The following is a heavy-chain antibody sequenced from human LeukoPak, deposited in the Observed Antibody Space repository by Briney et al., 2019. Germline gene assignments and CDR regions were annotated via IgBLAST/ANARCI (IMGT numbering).Heavy chain of an antibody. J-gene: IGHJ4*02. CDR1: GFTFSDYY. V-gene: IGHV3-11*06. CDR2: ISSGSSHT. CDR3: AKEALVTMIVVVITIRAFTLPHY. D-gene: IGHD3-22*01. Sequence: GGSLRLSCAASGFTFSDYYMTWIRQAPGKGLEWVSYISSGSSHTNYADSVKGRFTISRDNAKNTLYLQMNSLRAEDTAVYYCAKEALVTMIVVVITIRAFTLPHYWGQGALVTVSS.